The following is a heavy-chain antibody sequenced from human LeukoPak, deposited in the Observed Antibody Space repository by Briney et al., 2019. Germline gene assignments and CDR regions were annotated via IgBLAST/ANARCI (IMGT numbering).Heavy chain of an antibody. CDR3: ARDHAGGTDY. CDR2: IHSDGSST. CDR1: GFTFSNYW. V-gene: IGHV3-74*01. D-gene: IGHD1-26*01. Sequence: GGSLRLSCAASGFTFSNYWMHWVRKAPGKGLVWVSRIHSDGSSTYYADSVKGRFTISRDNAKNTLYLQMNSLRAEDTAVYYCARDHAGGTDYWGQGTLVTVSS. J-gene: IGHJ4*02.